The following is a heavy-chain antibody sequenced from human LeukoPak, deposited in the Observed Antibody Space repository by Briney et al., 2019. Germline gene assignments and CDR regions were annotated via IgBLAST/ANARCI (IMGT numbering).Heavy chain of an antibody. Sequence: KTGGSLRLSCAASGFTFSDSYMSWIRQAPGEGLDWLACISSSGHTIYYAESVRGRFTISRDNAKNSLYLQLNSLRLEDTAVYYCAQTGRNNYFDSWGQGTLVTVSS. CDR2: ISSSGHTI. CDR3: AQTGRNNYFDS. V-gene: IGHV3-11*01. CDR1: GFTFSDSY. J-gene: IGHJ5*01.